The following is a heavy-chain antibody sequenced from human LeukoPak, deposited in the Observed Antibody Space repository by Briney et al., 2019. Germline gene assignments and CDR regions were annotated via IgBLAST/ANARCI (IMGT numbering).Heavy chain of an antibody. CDR1: GFTFSSYS. D-gene: IGHD1-1*01. V-gene: IGHV3-48*04. J-gene: IGHJ4*02. Sequence: PGGSLRLSCAASGFTFSSYSMNWVHQAPGKGLEWVSYISSSSSTIYYADSVKGRFTISRDNAKNSLYLQMNTLTVEDTALYFCVRDRNPRHSYFDLWGQGTLVTVSS. CDR2: ISSSSSTI. CDR3: VRDRNPRHSYFDL.